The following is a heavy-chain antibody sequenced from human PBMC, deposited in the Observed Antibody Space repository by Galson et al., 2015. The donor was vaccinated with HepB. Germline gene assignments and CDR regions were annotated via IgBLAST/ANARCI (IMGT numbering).Heavy chain of an antibody. V-gene: IGHV1-69*13. CDR1: GGTFSSYA. Sequence: SVKVSCKASGGTFSSYAISWVRQAPGQGLEWMGGIIPIFGTANYAQKFQGRVTITADESTSTAYMELSSLRSEDTAVYYCASAYMERGYYYYGMDVWGQGTTVTVSS. CDR2: IIPIFGTA. CDR3: ASAYMERGYYYYGMDV. D-gene: IGHD1-14*01. J-gene: IGHJ6*02.